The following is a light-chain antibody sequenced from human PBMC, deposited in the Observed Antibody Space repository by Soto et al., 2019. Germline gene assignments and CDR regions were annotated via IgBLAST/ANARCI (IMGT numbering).Light chain of an antibody. J-gene: IGKJ2*01. CDR2: GAS. CDR1: QSVSRSY. Sequence: EIVLTQSPGTLSLSPGERATLSCRASQSVSRSYLAWYQKKPRQAPRLLIYGASSRATGIPDRFSGSGSGTYFTLTISRLEPEDFAVYYCHQYGTLYTFGQGTKLEIK. V-gene: IGKV3-20*01. CDR3: HQYGTLYT.